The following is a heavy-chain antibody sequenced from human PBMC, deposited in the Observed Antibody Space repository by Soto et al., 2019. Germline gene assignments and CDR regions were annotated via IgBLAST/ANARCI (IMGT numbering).Heavy chain of an antibody. J-gene: IGHJ4*02. CDR3: ARDVSIAAAGFDY. D-gene: IGHD6-13*01. V-gene: IGHV3-33*01. CDR2: IWYDGSNK. CDR1: GFTFSSYG. Sequence: QVQLVESGGGVVKPGRSLRLSCAASGFTFSSYGMHWVRQAPGKGLEWVAVIWYDGSNKYSADSVKGRFTISRDNSKNTLYLQMNSLRAEDTAVYYYARDVSIAAAGFDYWGQGTLVTVSS.